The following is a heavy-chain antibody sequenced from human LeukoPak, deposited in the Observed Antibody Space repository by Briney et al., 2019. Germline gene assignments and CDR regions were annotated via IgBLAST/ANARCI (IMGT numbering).Heavy chain of an antibody. Sequence: ASVKVSCKASGYTFTSYDINWVRQATGQGLEGMGWMNPNSGNTGYAQKFQGRVTMTRNTSISTAYMELSSLRSEDTAVYYCARGRRSNNWFDPWGQGTLVTVSS. CDR1: GYTFTSYD. CDR3: ARGRRSNNWFDP. CDR2: MNPNSGNT. D-gene: IGHD3-3*01. V-gene: IGHV1-8*01. J-gene: IGHJ5*02.